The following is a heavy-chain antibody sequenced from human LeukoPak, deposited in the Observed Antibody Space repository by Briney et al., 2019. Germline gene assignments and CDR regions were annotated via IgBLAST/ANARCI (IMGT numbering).Heavy chain of an antibody. CDR3: ARHDGAYSYDSSGLVDY. CDR1: GYSFSSGDF. J-gene: IGHJ4*02. D-gene: IGHD3-22*01. V-gene: IGHV4-38-2*01. CDR2: IYNSGST. Sequence: SETLSLTCAVSGYSFSSGDFCGLSREPPEKVVELIRIIYNSGSTYYNPSLKSRVTISVDTSKNPFSLQLSYMTAANTAVYYCARHDGAYSYDSSGLVDYWGQGTLVTVSS.